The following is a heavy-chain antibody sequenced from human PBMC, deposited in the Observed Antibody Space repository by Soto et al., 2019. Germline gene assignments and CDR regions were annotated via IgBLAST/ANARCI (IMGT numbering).Heavy chain of an antibody. CDR3: ARRRGGGGY. CDR1: GFTVSNNY. CDR2: IYSGGYT. Sequence: EVQLVESGGGLIQPGGSLRLSCAVSGFTVSNNYMSWVRQAPGKGLEGVSVIYSGGYTAYGDSVKGRFTISRDNSKNTLYLEIKSRGAADPAVYYCARRRGGGGYWGQGTLVTVSS. D-gene: IGHD3-10*01. V-gene: IGHV3-53*01. J-gene: IGHJ4*02.